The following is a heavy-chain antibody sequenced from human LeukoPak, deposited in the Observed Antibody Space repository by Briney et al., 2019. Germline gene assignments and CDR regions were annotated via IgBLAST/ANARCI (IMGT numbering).Heavy chain of an antibody. V-gene: IGHV3-20*04. D-gene: IGHD3-10*01. Sequence: PGGSLRLSCAASGFTFDDYGMSWVRQAPGKGLEWVSGINWNGGSTGYADSVKGRFTISRDNAKNSQYLQMNSLRAEDTALYYCARDGRRITMVRGLYGGFDYWGQGTLVTVSS. CDR3: ARDGRRITMVRGLYGGFDY. J-gene: IGHJ4*02. CDR1: GFTFDDYG. CDR2: INWNGGST.